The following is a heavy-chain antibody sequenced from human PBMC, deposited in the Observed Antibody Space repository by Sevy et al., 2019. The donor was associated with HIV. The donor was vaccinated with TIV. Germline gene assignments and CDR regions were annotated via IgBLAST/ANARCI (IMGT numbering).Heavy chain of an antibody. CDR2: IKADGSDK. D-gene: IGHD3-16*01. CDR1: GFTFSAYW. J-gene: IGHJ4*02. V-gene: IGHV3-7*01. Sequence: GGSLRLSCAASGFTFSAYWRNWVRQAPGKGLEGVANIKADGSDKHYVDSVEGRFTDSRDNAKNLLFLQMNSLEVEDTAVYYCAHETFGRFESWGQGTLVTVSS. CDR3: AHETFGRFES.